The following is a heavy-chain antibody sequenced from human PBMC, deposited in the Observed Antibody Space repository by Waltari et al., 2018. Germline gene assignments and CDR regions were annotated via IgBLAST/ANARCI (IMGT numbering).Heavy chain of an antibody. CDR1: GYSISSGYY. Sequence: QVQLQESGPGLVKPSETLSLTCTVSGYSISSGYYWGWIRQPPGKGLAWIGSIYHSGSTYYNPSLKSRVTISVDTSKNQFSLKLSSVTAADTAVYYCARVTLGYCTNGVCYPPYYFDYWGQGTLVTVSS. CDR2: IYHSGST. V-gene: IGHV4-38-2*02. J-gene: IGHJ4*02. CDR3: ARVTLGYCTNGVCYPPYYFDY. D-gene: IGHD2-8*01.